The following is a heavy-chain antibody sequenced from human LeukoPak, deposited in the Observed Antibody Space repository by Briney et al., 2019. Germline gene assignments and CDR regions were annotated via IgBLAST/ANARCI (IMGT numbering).Heavy chain of an antibody. Sequence: ASVKVSCKASGYTFIGYSIYWVRQAPGQGLEWMGRIDPDSGGTAYAQKFQGRVTMTRDTSISTAYMELSRLRSDDTAVYYCARDQRNWFDPWGQGTLVTVSS. CDR2: IDPDSGGT. J-gene: IGHJ5*02. CDR1: GYTFIGYS. CDR3: ARDQRNWFDP. V-gene: IGHV1-2*02. D-gene: IGHD6-25*01.